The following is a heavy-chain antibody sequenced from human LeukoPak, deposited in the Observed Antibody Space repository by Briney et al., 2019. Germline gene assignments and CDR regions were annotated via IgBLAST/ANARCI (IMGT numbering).Heavy chain of an antibody. CDR2: ISYDGSNK. J-gene: IGHJ4*02. CDR1: GFTFSSYG. Sequence: GGSLRLSCAASGFTFSSYGMHWVRQAPGKGLEWVAVISYDGSNKYYADSVKGRFTISRDNSKNTLYLQMNSLRAEDTAVYYCARGGLREQWLVSSYYFDYWGQGTLVTVSS. CDR3: ARGGLREQWLVSSYYFDY. D-gene: IGHD6-19*01. V-gene: IGHV3-30*03.